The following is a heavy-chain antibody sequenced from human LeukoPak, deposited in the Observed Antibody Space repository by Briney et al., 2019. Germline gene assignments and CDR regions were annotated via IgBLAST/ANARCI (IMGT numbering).Heavy chain of an antibody. CDR2: ISGSGGST. Sequence: GGSLRLSCAASGFTFSSYAMSWVRQAPGKGLDWVSAISGSGGSTYYADSVKGRFTISRDNSKNTLYLQMNSLRAEDTAVYYCAKDLLPKLVLSLFDYWGQGTLVTVSA. CDR1: GFTFSSYA. V-gene: IGHV3-23*01. J-gene: IGHJ4*02. CDR3: AKDLLPKLVLSLFDY. D-gene: IGHD6-13*01.